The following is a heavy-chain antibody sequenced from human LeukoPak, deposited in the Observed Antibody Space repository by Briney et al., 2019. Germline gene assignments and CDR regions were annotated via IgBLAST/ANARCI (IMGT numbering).Heavy chain of an antibody. CDR3: ARGMDV. J-gene: IGHJ6*02. CDR2: IYHSGST. V-gene: IGHV4-30-2*01. Sequence: SQTLSPTCAVSGGSIGSGGYSWSWIRQPPGKGLEWIGYIYHSGSTYYNPSLKSRVTISGDRSKNQFSLKLSSVTAADTAVYYCARGMDVWGQGTTVTVSS. CDR1: GGSIGSGGYS.